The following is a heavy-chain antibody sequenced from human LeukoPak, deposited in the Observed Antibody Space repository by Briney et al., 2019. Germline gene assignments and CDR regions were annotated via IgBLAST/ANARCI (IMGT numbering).Heavy chain of an antibody. CDR3: ARLVYCSSTSCHRYFDY. J-gene: IGHJ4*02. CDR2: IYPGDSDT. CDR1: GYSFTSYW. V-gene: IGHV5-51*01. D-gene: IGHD2-2*02. Sequence: GESLKISCKGSGYSFTSYWIGWVRHMPGKGLEWMGMIYPGDSDTRYSPSFQGQVTISADKSISTAYLQWSSLKASDTAMYYCARLVYCSSTSCHRYFDYWGQGTLVTVSS.